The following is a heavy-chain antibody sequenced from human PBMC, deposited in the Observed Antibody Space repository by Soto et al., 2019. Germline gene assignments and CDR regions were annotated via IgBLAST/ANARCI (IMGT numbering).Heavy chain of an antibody. J-gene: IGHJ6*02. CDR3: AHRVEYAYGSGSYRRHYYYYGMDV. D-gene: IGHD3-10*01. V-gene: IGHV2-5*02. CDR2: IYWDDDK. CDR1: GFSLSTSGVG. Sequence: QITLKESGPTLVKPTQTLTLTCTFSGFSLSTSGVGVGWIRQPPGKALEWLALIYWDDDKRYSPSLKSRLTITKDTSKNQVVLTMTNMDPVDTATYYCAHRVEYAYGSGSYRRHYYYYGMDVWGQGTTVTVSS.